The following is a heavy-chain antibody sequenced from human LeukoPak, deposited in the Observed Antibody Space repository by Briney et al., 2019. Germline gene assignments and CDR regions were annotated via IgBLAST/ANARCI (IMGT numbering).Heavy chain of an antibody. D-gene: IGHD3-16*01. CDR1: GFTFSRYW. V-gene: IGHV3-7*03. Sequence: PGGSLRLSWAASGFTFSRYWMNWVRQAPGKGLEWVANIKHDGSAQNYVDSVKGRFTISRDNAKNSLYLQMNSLRAEDTAVYYCARAKGSYAFDSWGQGTLVTVSS. CDR3: ARAKGSYAFDS. CDR2: IKHDGSAQ. J-gene: IGHJ4*02.